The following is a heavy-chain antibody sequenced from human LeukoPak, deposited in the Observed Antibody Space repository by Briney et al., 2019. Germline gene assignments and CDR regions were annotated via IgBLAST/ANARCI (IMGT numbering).Heavy chain of an antibody. V-gene: IGHV5-51*01. J-gene: IGHJ4*02. CDR3: ARLRWPRGGRSSFDY. CDR1: GYSFTSHW. CDR2: VNPDDSDT. D-gene: IGHD3-10*01. Sequence: GESLKISCKGSGYSFTSHWIGWVRQMPGKGLEWMGIVNPDDSDTIYSPSFQGQVTISADESITTAYLQWSSLKASDTAMYYRARLRWPRGGRSSFDYWGQGALVTVSS.